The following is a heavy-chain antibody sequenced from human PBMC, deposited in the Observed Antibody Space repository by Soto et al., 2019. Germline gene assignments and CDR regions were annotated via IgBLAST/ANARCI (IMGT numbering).Heavy chain of an antibody. CDR1: GGSISSYY. J-gene: IGHJ4*02. CDR3: ARGADCLLASRRYFDY. Sequence: QVQLQESGPGLVQPSETLSLTCTVSGGSISSYYWSWIRQPPGKGLEWLGYIYYSGSTNYNPSLKSRVTRSVDTSKHQFPLKLSSVTAADTAVYYCARGADCLLASRRYFDYWGQGTLVTVSS. D-gene: IGHD2-21*02. CDR2: IYYSGST. V-gene: IGHV4-59*01.